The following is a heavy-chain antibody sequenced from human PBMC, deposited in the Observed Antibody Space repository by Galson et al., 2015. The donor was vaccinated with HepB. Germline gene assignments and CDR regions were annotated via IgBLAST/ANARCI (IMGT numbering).Heavy chain of an antibody. J-gene: IGHJ3*01. CDR1: GGSISYYY. V-gene: IGHV4-59*01. CDR2: IYYSGTT. CDR3: ARHGGIADAFDF. Sequence: ETLSLTCTVSGGSISYYYCSWIRQSPGKGLEWIGFIYYSGTTKYNPSLKSRVTISGHPSKNQFSLNLSSVTAADTAVYYCARHGGIADAFDFWGQGTMVTVSS. D-gene: IGHD2-21*01.